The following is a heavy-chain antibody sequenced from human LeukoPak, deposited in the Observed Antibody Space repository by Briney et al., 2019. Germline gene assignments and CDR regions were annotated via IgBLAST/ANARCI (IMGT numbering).Heavy chain of an antibody. CDR3: ELGGKAAFDY. CDR1: GGSISSSSYY. D-gene: IGHD3-16*01. CDR2: IYYSGST. Sequence: PSETLSLTCTVSGGSISSSSYYWGWIRQPPGKGLEWIGSIYYSGSTHYNPSLKSRVTISVDTSKNQFSLKLSSVTAADTAVYYCELGGKAAFDYWGQGTLVTVSS. J-gene: IGHJ4*02. V-gene: IGHV4-39*01.